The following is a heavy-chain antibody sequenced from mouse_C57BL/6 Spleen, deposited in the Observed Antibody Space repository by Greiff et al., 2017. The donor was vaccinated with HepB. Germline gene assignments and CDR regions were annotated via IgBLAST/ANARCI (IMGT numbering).Heavy chain of an antibody. Sequence: VQLKESGGGLVQPKGSLKLSCAASGFTFNTYAMHWVRQAPGKGLEWVARIRSKSSNYATYYADSVKDRFTISRDDSQSMLYLQMNNLKTEDTAMYYCVRAPYSNYPYYFDYWGQGTTLTVSS. CDR1: GFTFNTYA. V-gene: IGHV10-3*01. CDR2: IRSKSSNYAT. CDR3: VRAPYSNYPYYFDY. J-gene: IGHJ2*01. D-gene: IGHD2-5*01.